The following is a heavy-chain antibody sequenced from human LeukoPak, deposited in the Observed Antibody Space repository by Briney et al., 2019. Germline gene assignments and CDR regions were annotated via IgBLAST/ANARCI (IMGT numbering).Heavy chain of an antibody. D-gene: IGHD6-13*01. J-gene: IGHJ5*02. CDR1: RGSIVSNF. V-gene: IGHV4-59*01. CDR3: ARRSSSWKNWFDP. CDR2: IYCSGTT. Sequence: SETLSLTCTVSRGSIVSNFWTWIRQPPGKGLEWIGYIYCSGTTNYTPSLQSRVTMSVDISKNQFSLKLSSVTAADTAVYYCARRSSSWKNWFDPWGQGTLVTVSS.